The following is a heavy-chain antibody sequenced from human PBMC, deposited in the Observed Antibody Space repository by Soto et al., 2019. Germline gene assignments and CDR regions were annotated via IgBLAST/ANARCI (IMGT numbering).Heavy chain of an antibody. Sequence: SGGSLRLSCAASGFTFDDYAMHWVRQAPGKGLEWVSGISWNSGTIVYADSVRGRFTISRDNAKNSLYLQMNSLRAEDTAVYYCARDLQCSYWGQGTLVTVSS. V-gene: IGHV3-9*01. D-gene: IGHD2-8*01. CDR2: ISWNSGTI. CDR3: ARDLQCSY. J-gene: IGHJ4*02. CDR1: GFTFDDYA.